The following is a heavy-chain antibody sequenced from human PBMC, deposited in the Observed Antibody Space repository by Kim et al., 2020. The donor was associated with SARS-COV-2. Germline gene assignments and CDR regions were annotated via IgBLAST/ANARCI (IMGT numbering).Heavy chain of an antibody. CDR1: GFTFSDYY. D-gene: IGHD6-13*01. J-gene: IGHJ4*01. V-gene: IGHV3-11*05. CDR3: ARVSLGSSSWYYFDY. Sequence: GGSLRLSCAASGFTFSDYYMSWIRQAPGKGLEWVSYISSSIDYTNYADSLMGRFTISRDNAKNSLYLQMNSLRADDTAVYYCARVSLGSSSWYYFDYWG. CDR2: ISSSIDYT.